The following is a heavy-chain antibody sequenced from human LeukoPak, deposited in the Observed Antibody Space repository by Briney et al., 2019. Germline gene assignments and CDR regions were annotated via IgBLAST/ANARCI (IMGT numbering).Heavy chain of an antibody. J-gene: IGHJ4*02. V-gene: IGHV3-30*02. CDR2: IRYDGTNN. CDR1: GFAFGTYA. CDR3: AKDPQPYYCTDSSCFGGYFDY. Sequence: GGSLRLSCAASGFAFGTYAMHWVRQAPGKGLEWVAIIRYDGTNNRFPDAVRGRFSISRDNSRNTLYLQMNSLRPEDTAMYYCAKDPQPYYCTDSSCFGGYFDYWGQGALVTVSS. D-gene: IGHD2-8*02.